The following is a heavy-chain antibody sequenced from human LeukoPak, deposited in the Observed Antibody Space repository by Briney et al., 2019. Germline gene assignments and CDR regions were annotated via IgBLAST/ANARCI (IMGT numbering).Heavy chain of an antibody. CDR2: INTNTGNP. CDR1: GYTFTSYA. J-gene: IGHJ4*02. CDR3: ARDMWQLLSFDC. D-gene: IGHD1-26*01. Sequence: ASVKVSCKASGYTFTSYAMNWVRQAPGQGLEWMGWINTNTGNPTYAQGFTGPFVFSLDTSVNTAYLQISSLKAEDTAVYYCARDMWQLLSFDCWGQGTLVTVSS. V-gene: IGHV7-4-1*02.